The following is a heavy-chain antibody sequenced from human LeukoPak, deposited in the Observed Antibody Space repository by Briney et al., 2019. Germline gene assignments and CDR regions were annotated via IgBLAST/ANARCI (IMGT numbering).Heavy chain of an antibody. V-gene: IGHV3-30*04. J-gene: IGHJ4*02. CDR2: ISYDGSNK. Sequence: GSLRRSCAASGLTFSSYAMLWVRQAPGKGLEWVAVISYDGSNKYYAYSVKGRFTISRDNSKNTLYLQMNSLRAEDTAVYYCARGESSSWIELDYWGQGTLVTVSS. D-gene: IGHD6-13*01. CDR3: ARGESSSWIELDY. CDR1: GLTFSSYA.